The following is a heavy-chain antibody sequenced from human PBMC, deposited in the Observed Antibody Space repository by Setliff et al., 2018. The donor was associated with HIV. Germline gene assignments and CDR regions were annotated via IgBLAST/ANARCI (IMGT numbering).Heavy chain of an antibody. CDR1: GGSISGSNYY. CDR2: SYYSGST. V-gene: IGHV4-39*01. Sequence: PSETLSLTCTVSGGSISGSNYYWAWIRQPPGKGLEWIGSSYYSGSTYYNPSLTSRVTISVDTSKNQFSLKLSSVTAADTAIYYCATDTAMLQEGTEFWGQGTLVTVSS. CDR3: ATDTAMLQEGTEF. D-gene: IGHD5-18*01. J-gene: IGHJ4*02.